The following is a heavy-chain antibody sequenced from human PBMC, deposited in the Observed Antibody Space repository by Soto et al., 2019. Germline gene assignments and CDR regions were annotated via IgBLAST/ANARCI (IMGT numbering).Heavy chain of an antibody. CDR3: ARDVAGVGGYYFDY. D-gene: IGHD3-16*01. CDR2: IYYSGST. Sequence: PSETLSLTCTVSGGSISGYYWSWIRQPPGKGLEWIGYIYYSGSTNYNPSLKSRVTISLDTSKNQFSLKLSSVTAADTAVYYCARDVAGVGGYYFDYWGQGTLVTVSS. J-gene: IGHJ4*02. CDR1: GGSISGYY. V-gene: IGHV4-59*01.